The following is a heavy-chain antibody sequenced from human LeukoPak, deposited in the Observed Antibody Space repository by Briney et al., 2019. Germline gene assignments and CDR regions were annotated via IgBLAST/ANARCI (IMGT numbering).Heavy chain of an antibody. J-gene: IGHJ4*02. CDR2: IYYSGST. Sequence: SETLSLTCTVSGGSISSYYWSWIRQPPGKGLEWIGYIYYSGSTNYNPSLKSRVTISVDTSKNQFSLKLSSVTAADTAVYYCARHSKPYGDYVNWGQGTLVTVSS. V-gene: IGHV4-59*08. CDR3: ARHSKPYGDYVN. D-gene: IGHD4-17*01. CDR1: GGSISSYY.